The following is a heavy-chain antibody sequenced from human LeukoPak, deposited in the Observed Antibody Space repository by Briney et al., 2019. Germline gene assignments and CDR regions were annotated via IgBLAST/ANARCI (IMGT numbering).Heavy chain of an antibody. CDR2: ISSSSSYI. V-gene: IGHV3-21*01. J-gene: IGHJ5*02. CDR3: ARVRYSGYDSTRFDP. Sequence: GGSLRLSCAASGFTFSSYCMNWVRQAPGRGLEWVSSISSSSSYIYYADSVKGRFTISRDNAKNSLYLQMNSLRAEDTAVYYCARVRYSGYDSTRFDPWGQGTLVTVCS. D-gene: IGHD5-12*01. CDR1: GFTFSSYC.